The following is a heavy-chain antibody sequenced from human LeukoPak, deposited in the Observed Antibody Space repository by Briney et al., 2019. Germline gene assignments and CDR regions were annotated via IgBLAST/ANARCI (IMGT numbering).Heavy chain of an antibody. J-gene: IGHJ3*02. CDR1: GVSISGHH. D-gene: IGHD2/OR15-2a*01. V-gene: IGHV4-59*08. Sequence: PSETLSLTCTVSGVSISGHHWTWMRQPPGTGLEWIGYFYDSGDFNYNPSLKSRVTIFMDMSNNQFSLTMSSVTAADTAMYYCARHSRPGGRKGDAFDIWGQGTMVTVSS. CDR3: ARHSRPGGRKGDAFDI. CDR2: FYDSGDF.